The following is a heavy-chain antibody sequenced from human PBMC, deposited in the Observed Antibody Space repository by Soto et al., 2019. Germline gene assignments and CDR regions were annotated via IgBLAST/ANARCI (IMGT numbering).Heavy chain of an antibody. Sequence: PGGSLRLSCAASGFTFSYYWMHWVRQAPGKVLVWVSRIHSDGSSTTYADFVKGRFIISRDNARNTVDLQMNSVRVEDTAVYYCARGDRGAFDLWGQGTVVTVSS. J-gene: IGHJ3*01. D-gene: IGHD1-26*01. CDR2: IHSDGSST. CDR1: GFTFSYYW. V-gene: IGHV3-74*01. CDR3: ARGDRGAFDL.